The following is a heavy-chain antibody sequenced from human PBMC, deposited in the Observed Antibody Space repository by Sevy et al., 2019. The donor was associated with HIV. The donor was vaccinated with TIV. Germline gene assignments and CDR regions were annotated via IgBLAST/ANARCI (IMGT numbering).Heavy chain of an antibody. D-gene: IGHD3-22*01. V-gene: IGHV4-38-2*02. CDR1: GYSITDDYY. Sequence: SDTLSLTCTVSGYSITDDYYWGWIRQSPGKGLEWIVHIYHSGSTYYNPSLDSRVTPSVDTSKNQFSLRLSSVTAADTAIYYCARVKLRGAYYYDFWGQGTLVTVSS. CDR2: IYHSGST. CDR3: ARVKLRGAYYYDF. J-gene: IGHJ4*02.